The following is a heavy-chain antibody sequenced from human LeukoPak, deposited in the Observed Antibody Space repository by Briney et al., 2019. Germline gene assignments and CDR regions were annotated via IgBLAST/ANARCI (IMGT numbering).Heavy chain of an antibody. CDR3: AGYDSSSGYFDY. CDR2: IDYSGST. D-gene: IGHD3-22*01. CDR1: GGSFSGYY. J-gene: IGHJ4*02. Sequence: SETLSLTCAVYGGSFSGYYWSWIRQPPGKGLEWIGYIDYSGSTNYNPSLKSRVIISVDTSKNQFSLKLSSVTAADTAVYYCAGYDSSSGYFDYWGQGTLVTVSS. V-gene: IGHV4-34*09.